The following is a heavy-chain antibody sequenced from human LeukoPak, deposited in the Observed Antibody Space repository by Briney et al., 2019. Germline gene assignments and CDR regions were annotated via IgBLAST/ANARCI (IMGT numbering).Heavy chain of an antibody. Sequence: GGSLRLSCAASGFTFSSYGMSWVRQAPGKGLEWVSAISGSGGSTYYADSVKGRFTISRDNSKNTLYLQMNSLRAEDTAVYYCAKVRTIMVRGVSFYFDYWGQGTLVTVSS. V-gene: IGHV3-23*01. CDR1: GFTFSSYG. CDR3: AKVRTIMVRGVSFYFDY. J-gene: IGHJ4*02. CDR2: ISGSGGST. D-gene: IGHD3-10*01.